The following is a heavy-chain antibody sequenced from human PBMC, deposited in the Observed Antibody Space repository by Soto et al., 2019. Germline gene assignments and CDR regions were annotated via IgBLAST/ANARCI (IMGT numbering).Heavy chain of an antibody. Sequence: GGSLRLSCAASGFTFSSYSMNWVRQAPGKGLEWVSYISSSSSTIYYADSVKGRFTISRDNAKNSLYLQMNSLRDEDTAVYYCASPHTVTTHHALGYWGQGTLVTVSS. J-gene: IGHJ4*02. CDR1: GFTFSSYS. CDR2: ISSSSSTI. CDR3: ASPHTVTTHHALGY. D-gene: IGHD4-17*01. V-gene: IGHV3-48*02.